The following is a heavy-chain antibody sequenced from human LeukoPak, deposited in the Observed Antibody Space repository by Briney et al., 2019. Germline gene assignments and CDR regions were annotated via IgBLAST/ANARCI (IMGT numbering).Heavy chain of an antibody. CDR2: IKAKAHGGTI. CDR1: GFTFINAW. V-gene: IGHV3-15*01. CDR3: TTDGVGVEGATYDN. J-gene: IGHJ4*02. Sequence: PGGSLRLSCAASGFTFINAWMAWVRQAPGKGPEWVGRIKAKAHGGTIEYAAPVKGRFTISRDDSKNTLYLQMNSLKTEDTAVYYCTTDGVGVEGATYDNWGQGTLVSVSS. D-gene: IGHD1-26*01.